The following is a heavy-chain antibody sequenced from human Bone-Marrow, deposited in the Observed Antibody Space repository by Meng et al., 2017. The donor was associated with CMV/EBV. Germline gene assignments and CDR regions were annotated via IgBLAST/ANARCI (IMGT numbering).Heavy chain of an antibody. J-gene: IGHJ5*02. CDR2: IIPILGIA. CDR1: GYTFTSFD. CDR3: AGAPRDHSFYVRGWVDP. V-gene: IGHV1-69*10. D-gene: IGHD3-10*02. Sequence: SVKVSCKTSGYTFTSFDINWVRQAPGQGLEWMGGIIPILGIANYAQKFRGRVTITADKSTSTAYMELSSLRSEDTAVYYCAGAPRDHSFYVRGWVDPWGQGTLDTVPS.